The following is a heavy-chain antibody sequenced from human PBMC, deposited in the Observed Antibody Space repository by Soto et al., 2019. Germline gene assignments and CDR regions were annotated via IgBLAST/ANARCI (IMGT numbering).Heavy chain of an antibody. D-gene: IGHD1-1*01. Sequence: QVRLVESGGGVVQPGGSLRLSCAASGFTLRTYPMHWLRQTPGKGLEGLTVLSFDGKVKHYADSVGGRFTSSRDISENTLYLQMNSLRGEDTAVYYCARDPLRGSPYYFDHWGQGTLVTGSS. CDR2: LSFDGKVK. CDR3: ARDPLRGSPYYFDH. V-gene: IGHV3-30*04. CDR1: GFTLRTYP. J-gene: IGHJ4*02.